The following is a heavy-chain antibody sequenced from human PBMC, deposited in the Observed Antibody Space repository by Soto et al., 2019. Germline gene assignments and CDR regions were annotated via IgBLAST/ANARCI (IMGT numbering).Heavy chain of an antibody. Sequence: QVQLVQSGAEVKKPGSSVKVSCKASGGTFSSYVISWVRQAPGQGLEWMGGIIPIFGTANYAQKFQGRVTITADESTSTAYMELSSLRSEDTAVYYCARKAGIQLWLNHWFDPWGQGTLVTVSS. J-gene: IGHJ5*02. D-gene: IGHD5-18*01. CDR1: GGTFSSYV. CDR2: IIPIFGTA. CDR3: ARKAGIQLWLNHWFDP. V-gene: IGHV1-69*01.